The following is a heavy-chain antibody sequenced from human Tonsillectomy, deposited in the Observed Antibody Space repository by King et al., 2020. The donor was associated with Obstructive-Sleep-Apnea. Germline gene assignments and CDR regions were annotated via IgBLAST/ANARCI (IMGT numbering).Heavy chain of an antibody. CDR1: GFTFSSYG. D-gene: IGHD2-2*01. Sequence: VQLVESGGGVVQPGRSLRLSCAASGFTFSSYGMHWVRQAPGKGLEWVAVIWYDGSNKYYADSVKGRFTISRDNYKNMLYLQMNSLRAEDKAVYYCAKDQYCSSTSCPRGGFDYWGQGTLVTVSS. CDR3: AKDQYCSSTSCPRGGFDY. J-gene: IGHJ4*02. CDR2: IWYDGSNK. V-gene: IGHV3-33*06.